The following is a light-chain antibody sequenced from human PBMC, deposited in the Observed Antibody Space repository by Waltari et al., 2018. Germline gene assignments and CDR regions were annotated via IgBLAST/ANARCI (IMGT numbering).Light chain of an antibody. CDR1: SGSVSTTSY. Sequence: QTVVTQEPSLSVSPGGTVTLTCALTSGSVSTTSYATWYQQTPGQPPRTLVYKGSSRSSGVPDRFSGSVLGNTAALTITGAQADDESNYYYSLYMGSGIWVFGGGTKLTVL. CDR2: KGS. J-gene: IGLJ3*02. V-gene: IGLV8-61*01. CDR3: SLYMGSGIWV.